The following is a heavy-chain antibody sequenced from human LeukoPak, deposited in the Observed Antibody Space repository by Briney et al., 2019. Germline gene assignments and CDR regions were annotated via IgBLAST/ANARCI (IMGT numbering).Heavy chain of an antibody. CDR3: ARAPIWSAFDI. J-gene: IGHJ3*02. CDR1: GGSISSGGYY. Sequence: SETLSLTSTVSGGSISSGGYYWSWIRQHPGKGLEWIGYIYYSGSTYYNPSLKSRVTISVDTSKNQFSLKLSSVTAADTAVYYCARAPIWSAFDIWGQGTMVTVSS. CDR2: IYYSGST. V-gene: IGHV4-31*03. D-gene: IGHD2-21*01.